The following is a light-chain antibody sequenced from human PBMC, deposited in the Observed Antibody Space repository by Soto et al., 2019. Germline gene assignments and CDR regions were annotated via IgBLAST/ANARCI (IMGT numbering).Light chain of an antibody. CDR2: QDR. CDR1: KLGDKD. J-gene: IGLJ2*01. Sequence: SYELTQPPSVSVSPGQTASITCSGDKLGDKDASWYQQKPGQSPVLVIYQDRKRPSGTPERFSGSNSGNTATLTISGTQAMDEADYYCQAWDSSTAVFGGGTKLTVL. CDR3: QAWDSSTAV. V-gene: IGLV3-1*01.